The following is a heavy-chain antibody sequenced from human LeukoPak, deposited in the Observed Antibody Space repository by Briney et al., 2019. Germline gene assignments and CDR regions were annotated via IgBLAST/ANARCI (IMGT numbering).Heavy chain of an antibody. CDR1: GFTFSTYW. J-gene: IGHJ4*02. Sequence: GGSLRLSCAASGFTFSTYWTHWVRQAPGKGLEYVSAISSNGGSTYYANSVKGRFTISRDNSKNTLYLQMGSLRAEDMAVYYCAREQVGALDYWGQGTLVTVSS. V-gene: IGHV3-64*01. D-gene: IGHD1-26*01. CDR2: ISSNGGST. CDR3: AREQVGALDY.